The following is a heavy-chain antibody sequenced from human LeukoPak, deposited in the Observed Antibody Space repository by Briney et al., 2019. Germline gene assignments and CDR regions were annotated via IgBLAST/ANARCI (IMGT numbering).Heavy chain of an antibody. V-gene: IGHV4-39*01. D-gene: IGHD6-19*01. Sequence: SETLSLTCTVSGGSISSSSYYWGWIRQPPGKGLEWIGSIYYSGSTYYNPSLKSRVTISVDTSKNQFSLKLSSVTAADTAVYYCARRIAVAGTSPSNWFDPWGQGTLVTVSS. CDR1: GGSISSSSYY. CDR3: ARRIAVAGTSPSNWFDP. CDR2: IYYSGST. J-gene: IGHJ5*02.